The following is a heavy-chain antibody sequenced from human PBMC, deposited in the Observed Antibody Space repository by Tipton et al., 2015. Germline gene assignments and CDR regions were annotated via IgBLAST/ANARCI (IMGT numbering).Heavy chain of an antibody. CDR3: ARHGYYYDGSGYPGWFDP. CDR2: IYYSRNT. J-gene: IGHJ5*02. Sequence: LRLSCTVSGDSFSSSIYYWGWIRQPPGKGLEWIGSIYYSRNTYYNPSLKSRVTISVDTSKNHFSLKLTSVTAADTAVYYCARHGYYYDGSGYPGWFDPWGQGTLVTVSS. D-gene: IGHD3-22*01. V-gene: IGHV4-39*01. CDR1: GDSFSSSIYY.